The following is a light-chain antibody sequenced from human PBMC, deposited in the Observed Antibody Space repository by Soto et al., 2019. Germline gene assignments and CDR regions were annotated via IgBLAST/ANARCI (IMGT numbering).Light chain of an antibody. V-gene: IGKV2-28*01. Sequence: DIVMTQSPLSLPVTPGEPASISCRSSQSLLHSNGYNYLDWYLQKPGQSPQLLIYLGSNRASGVPDRFSGSESGTDCTLKISRVEAEDVGVYYCMQALQTHTFGQGTRLEIK. CDR2: LGS. CDR1: QSLLHSNGYNY. CDR3: MQALQTHT. J-gene: IGKJ5*01.